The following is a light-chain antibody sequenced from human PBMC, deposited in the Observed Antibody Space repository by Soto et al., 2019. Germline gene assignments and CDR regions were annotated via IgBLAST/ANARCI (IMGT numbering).Light chain of an antibody. CDR3: QQYNSYPWT. Sequence: DIQMTQSPSSLSASVGDRVTITCRTSHSVNTFLNWYQHKPGKAPKLLIYDASSLESGVPSRFSGSGSGTEFTLTISSLQPDDFATYYCQQYNSYPWTFGQGTKVEIK. CDR1: HSVNTF. J-gene: IGKJ1*01. CDR2: DAS. V-gene: IGKV1-5*01.